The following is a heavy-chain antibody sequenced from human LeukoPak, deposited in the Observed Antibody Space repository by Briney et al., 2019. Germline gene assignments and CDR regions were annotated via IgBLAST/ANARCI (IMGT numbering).Heavy chain of an antibody. J-gene: IGHJ3*02. CDR3: ANSGTAFDI. CDR2: ISSSNAII. CDR1: GFTFSDYY. V-gene: IGHV3-11*01. D-gene: IGHD1-1*01. Sequence: GGSLRLSCAASGFTFSDYYMSWIRQAPGKGLEWVSHISSSNAIIYYADSVKGRFTISRDNAKNSLYLQMNSLRAEDTAVYYCANSGTAFDIWGQGTMVTVSS.